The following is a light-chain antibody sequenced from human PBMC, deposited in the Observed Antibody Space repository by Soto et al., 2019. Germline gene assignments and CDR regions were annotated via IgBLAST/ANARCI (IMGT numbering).Light chain of an antibody. V-gene: IGKV3-15*01. J-gene: IGKJ4*01. CDR3: KQYGSSPLT. Sequence: EIVMTQSPATLSVSPGERATLSCRAGQGVTTNFAWYQQKSGQSPRLLIYDASTRATGVPARFSGTGSETDFTLTISGLQSDDSAVYFCKQYGSSPLTVGGGTKVDIK. CDR2: DAS. CDR1: QGVTTN.